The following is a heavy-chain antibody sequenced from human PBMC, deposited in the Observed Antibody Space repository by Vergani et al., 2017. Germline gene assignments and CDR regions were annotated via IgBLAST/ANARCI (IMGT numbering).Heavy chain of an antibody. CDR1: GGSFSGYY. Sequence: QVQLQQWGAGLLKPSETLSLTCAVYGGSFSGYYWSWIRQPPGKGLEWIGYIYYSGSTNYNPSLKSRVTISVDTSKNQFSLELSSVTAADTAVYYCARYSGDSSGSYYYYGMDVWGQGTTVTVSS. V-gene: IGHV4-34*11. CDR2: IYYSGST. J-gene: IGHJ6*02. D-gene: IGHD3-22*01. CDR3: ARYSGDSSGSYYYYGMDV.